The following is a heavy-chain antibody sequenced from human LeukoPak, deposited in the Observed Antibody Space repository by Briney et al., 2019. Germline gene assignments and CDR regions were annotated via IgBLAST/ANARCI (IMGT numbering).Heavy chain of an antibody. CDR2: LKSKADGGTA. CDR1: GFAFNNAW. J-gene: IGHJ3*02. V-gene: IGHV3-15*07. Sequence: GGSLRLSCAASGFAFNNAWMNWVRQAPGKGLEWVGRLKSKADGGTADYITSVKGRFTVSRDDSKNTLYLQMNSLKTEDTAVYYCTTDRMYYYDSSGYYYLSYAFDIWGQGTMVTVSS. CDR3: TTDRMYYYDSSGYYYLSYAFDI. D-gene: IGHD3-22*01.